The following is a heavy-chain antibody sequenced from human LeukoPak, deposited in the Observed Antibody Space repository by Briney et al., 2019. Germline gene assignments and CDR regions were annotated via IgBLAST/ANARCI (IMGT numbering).Heavy chain of an antibody. CDR1: GGSISSSSYY. D-gene: IGHD3-3*01. Sequence: SETLSLTCTVSGGSISSSSYYWGWIRQPPGKGLEWIGSIYYSGSTYYNPSLKSRVTISVDTSKNQFSLKLSSVPAADTAVYYCAGIPDWSGLIGYWGQGTLVTVSS. CDR3: AGIPDWSGLIGY. J-gene: IGHJ4*02. CDR2: IYYSGST. V-gene: IGHV4-39*07.